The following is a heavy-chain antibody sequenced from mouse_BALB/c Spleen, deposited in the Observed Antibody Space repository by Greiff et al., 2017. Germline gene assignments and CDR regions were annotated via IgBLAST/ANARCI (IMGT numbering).Heavy chain of an antibody. CDR1: GFTFSSYG. CDR2: INSNGGST. Sequence: EVQGVESGGGLVQPGGSLKLSCAASGFTFSSYGMSWVRQTPDKRLELVATINSNGGSTYYPDSVKGRFTISRDNAKNTLYLQMSSLKSEDTAMYYCARDGNYDYWGQGTTLTVSS. J-gene: IGHJ2*01. D-gene: IGHD2-1*01. V-gene: IGHV5-6-3*01. CDR3: ARDGNYDY.